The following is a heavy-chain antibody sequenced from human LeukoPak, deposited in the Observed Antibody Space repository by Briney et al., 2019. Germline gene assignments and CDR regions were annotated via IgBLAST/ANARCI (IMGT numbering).Heavy chain of an antibody. CDR2: INPNSGGT. J-gene: IGHJ4*02. D-gene: IGHD3-22*01. Sequence: ASVKVSCKASGYTFTSYAMHWVRQAPGQGLEWMGRINPNSGGTNYAQKFQGRVTMTRDTSISTAYMELSRLRSDDTAVYYCAVLDSSGYYYPGFDYWGQGTLVTVSS. CDR1: GYTFTSYA. V-gene: IGHV1-2*06. CDR3: AVLDSSGYYYPGFDY.